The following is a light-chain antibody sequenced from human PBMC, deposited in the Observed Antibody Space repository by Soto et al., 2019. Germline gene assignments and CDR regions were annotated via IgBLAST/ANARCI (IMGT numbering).Light chain of an antibody. Sequence: QSALTQPASVSGSPGQSITISCTGTNSDVGGYNYVSWYQQHPGKAPKLMIYEVSTRPSGVSNRFSGSKSGNTASLTISGLQAEDEADYYCNSYTSSSTVIFGGGTKVTVL. CDR3: NSYTSSSTVI. CDR2: EVS. CDR1: NSDVGGYNY. V-gene: IGLV2-14*01. J-gene: IGLJ2*01.